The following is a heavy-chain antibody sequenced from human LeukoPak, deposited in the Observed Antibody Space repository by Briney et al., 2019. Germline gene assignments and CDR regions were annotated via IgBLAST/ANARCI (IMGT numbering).Heavy chain of an antibody. Sequence: PGGSLRLSCAASGFTFSSYSMNWVRQAPGKGLEWVSSISSSSSYIYYADSVKGRFTISRDNSKNMLFLQMNSLRAEDTAVYYCAKGPLYYYGDNAWFGPWGQGTLVTVSS. D-gene: IGHD4-17*01. CDR2: ISSSSSYI. V-gene: IGHV3-21*01. J-gene: IGHJ5*02. CDR3: AKGPLYYYGDNAWFGP. CDR1: GFTFSSYS.